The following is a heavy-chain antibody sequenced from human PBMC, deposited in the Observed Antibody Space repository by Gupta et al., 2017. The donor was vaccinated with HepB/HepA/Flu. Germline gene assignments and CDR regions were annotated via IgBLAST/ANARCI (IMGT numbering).Heavy chain of an antibody. V-gene: IGHV3-48*03. Sequence: EVQLVESGGGLVQPGGSLRLSCAASGFTFSSYEMNWVRQAPGKGLEWVSYISSSGSTIYYADSVKGRFTISRDNAKNSLYLQMNSLRAEDTAVYYCAARITIFGVVTHAGGMDVWGQGTTVTVSS. J-gene: IGHJ6*02. CDR3: AARITIFGVVTHAGGMDV. D-gene: IGHD3-3*01. CDR1: GFTFSSYE. CDR2: ISSSGSTI.